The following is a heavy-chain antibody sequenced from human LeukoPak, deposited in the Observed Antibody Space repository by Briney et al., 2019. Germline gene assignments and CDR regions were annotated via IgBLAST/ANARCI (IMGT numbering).Heavy chain of an antibody. J-gene: IGHJ4*02. CDR1: GFTFSNYY. CDR3: ARSSSGVYIQ. V-gene: IGHV3-74*01. CDR2: ISGDGSII. D-gene: IGHD2-15*01. Sequence: GGSLRLSCVASGFTFSNYYMHWVRQVPGKGPVWVSRISGDGSIILYADSVKGRFTISRDNAKNSLYVQMNSLRADDSAVYYCARSSSGVYIQWGQGTLVTVSS.